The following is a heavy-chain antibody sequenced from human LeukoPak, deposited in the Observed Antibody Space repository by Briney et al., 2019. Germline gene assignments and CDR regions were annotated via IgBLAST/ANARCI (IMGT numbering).Heavy chain of an antibody. D-gene: IGHD3-9*01. CDR3: AMLGYFDWKFDF. CDR2: IYYSGNI. CDR1: GGSISSSSYY. V-gene: IGHV4-39*01. J-gene: IGHJ4*02. Sequence: PSETLSLTCTVSGGSISSSSYYWGWIRQPPGKGLEWIGSIYYSGNIYYNPSLKSRVTISVDTSKNQFSLKLSSVTAADTAVYYCAMLGYFDWKFDFWGQGTLVTVAS.